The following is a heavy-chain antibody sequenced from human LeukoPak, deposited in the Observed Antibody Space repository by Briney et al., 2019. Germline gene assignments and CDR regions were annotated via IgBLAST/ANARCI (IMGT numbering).Heavy chain of an antibody. CDR3: ARGLRSDY. J-gene: IGHJ4*02. Sequence: ASVKVSCKASGYIFSNYDINWVRQAPGHGLEWMGWMNPNSSRRVYAQKFQGRVTMTRNSSINTAYMELTSLRSDDRAVYYCARGLRSDYWGQGTLVTVPS. CDR2: MNPNSSRR. CDR1: GYIFSNYD. V-gene: IGHV1-8*01. D-gene: IGHD3-16*02.